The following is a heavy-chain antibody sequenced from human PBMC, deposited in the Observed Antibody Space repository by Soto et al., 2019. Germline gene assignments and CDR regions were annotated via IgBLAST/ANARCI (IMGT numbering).Heavy chain of an antibody. Sequence: GGSLRLSCAASGFTFSSYGMHWVRQAPGKGLEWVAVIWYDGSNKYYADSVKGRFTISRDNSKNTLYLQMNSLRAEDTAVYYCARASRPGGYCSSTSCPIGGPYYYYYYGMDVWGQGTTVTVSS. CDR3: ARASRPGGYCSSTSCPIGGPYYYYYYGMDV. CDR2: IWYDGSNK. V-gene: IGHV3-33*01. D-gene: IGHD2-2*01. J-gene: IGHJ6*02. CDR1: GFTFSSYG.